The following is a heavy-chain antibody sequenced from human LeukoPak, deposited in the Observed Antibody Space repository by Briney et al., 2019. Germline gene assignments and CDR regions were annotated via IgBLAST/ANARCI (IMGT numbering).Heavy chain of an antibody. D-gene: IGHD2-2*01. CDR2: IYTSGST. CDR3: AFSRYCSSTSCGWFDP. V-gene: IGHV4-61*02. J-gene: IGHJ5*02. Sequence: PSETLSLTCTVSGGSISSGSYYWSWIRQPAGKGLEWIGRIYTSGSTNYNPSLKSRVTISVDTSKNQFSLKLSSVTAADTAVYYCAFSRYCSSTSCGWFDPWGQGTLVTVSS. CDR1: GGSISSGSYY.